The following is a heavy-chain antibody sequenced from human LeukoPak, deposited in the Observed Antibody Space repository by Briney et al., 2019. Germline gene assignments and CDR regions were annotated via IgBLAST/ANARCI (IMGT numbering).Heavy chain of an antibody. CDR1: GFTFSSYG. J-gene: IGHJ4*02. V-gene: IGHV3-30*18. Sequence: PGGSLRLSCAASGFTFSSYGMHWVRQAPGKGLEWVAVISYDGSNKYYADSVKGRFTIPRDDSENTLYLQMNSLRAEDTAVYYCAKATGYLLWGQGTLVTVSS. D-gene: IGHD1-14*01. CDR3: AKATGYLL. CDR2: ISYDGSNK.